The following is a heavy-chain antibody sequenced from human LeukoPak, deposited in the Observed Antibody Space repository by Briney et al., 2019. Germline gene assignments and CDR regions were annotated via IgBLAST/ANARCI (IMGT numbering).Heavy chain of an antibody. CDR3: VRSGTPGAFDI. J-gene: IGHJ3*02. CDR1: GGSISSYY. V-gene: IGHV4-59*01. Sequence: SETLSLTCTVSGGSISSYYWSWIRQPPGRGLEWIGYIYYSGSTNYNPSLKSRVTISVDTSKNQFSLKLSSVTAADTAVYYCVRSGTPGAFDIWGQGTMVTVSS. CDR2: IYYSGST. D-gene: IGHD1-1*01.